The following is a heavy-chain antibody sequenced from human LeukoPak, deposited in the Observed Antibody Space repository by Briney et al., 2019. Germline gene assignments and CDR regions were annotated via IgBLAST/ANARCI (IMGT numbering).Heavy chain of an antibody. CDR2: ISPSGGGT. V-gene: IGHV3-23*01. J-gene: IGHJ4*02. Sequence: PGGSLRLSCVASGFTFRTYGMNWVRQAPGKGLQWVSGISPSGGGTYYADSVKGRFTIFRDDSKNTLSLQMNSLRVEDTAVYYCVRGPSGYHNTGGQGTLVTVSS. CDR3: VRGPSGYHNT. D-gene: IGHD5-12*01. CDR1: GFTFRTYG.